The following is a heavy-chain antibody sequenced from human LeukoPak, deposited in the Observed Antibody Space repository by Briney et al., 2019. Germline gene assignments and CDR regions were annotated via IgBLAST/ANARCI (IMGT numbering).Heavy chain of an antibody. D-gene: IGHD2/OR15-2a*01. Sequence: GGSLRLSCAASGFTFSSYGMHWVRQAPGKGLEWVAVIWYDGSNKYYADSVKGRFTISSDSAKNTVYVQMNSLRVEDTAVYYCSRDFLGYWGQGTLVTVSS. V-gene: IGHV3-33*01. CDR3: SRDFLGY. J-gene: IGHJ4*02. CDR2: IWYDGSNK. CDR1: GFTFSSYG.